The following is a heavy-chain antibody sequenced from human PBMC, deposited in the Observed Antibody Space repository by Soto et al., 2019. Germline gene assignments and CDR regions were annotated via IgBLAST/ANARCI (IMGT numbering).Heavy chain of an antibody. CDR3: ATATRN. V-gene: IGHV4-59*01. CDR2: IYYSGST. J-gene: IGHJ4*02. D-gene: IGHD1-1*01. Sequence: SETLSLTCSVSGGSISGYYWSWIRQTPEKGLEWIGYIYYSGSTNYNPSLKSRVTMLIDMSKNQFSLKLTSVSAADTAVYYCATATRNWGQEILVTVSS. CDR1: GGSISGYY.